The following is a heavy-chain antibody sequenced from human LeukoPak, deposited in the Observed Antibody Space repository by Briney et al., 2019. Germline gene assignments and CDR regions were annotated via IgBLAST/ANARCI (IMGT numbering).Heavy chain of an antibody. CDR1: GGSISSGSYC. D-gene: IGHD5-24*01. CDR3: ARESLTWLQSRTSWFDP. Sequence: KTSETLSLTCTVSGGSISSGSYCWGWIRQPPGKGLEWIGTIYYSGSTYYNPSLKSRVTISVDSSKNQFSLRLSSVTAADTAVYYCARESLTWLQSRTSWFDPWGQGTLVTVSS. J-gene: IGHJ5*02. CDR2: IYYSGST. V-gene: IGHV4-39*07.